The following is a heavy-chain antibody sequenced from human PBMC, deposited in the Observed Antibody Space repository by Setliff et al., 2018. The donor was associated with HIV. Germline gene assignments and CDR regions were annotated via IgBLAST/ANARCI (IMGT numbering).Heavy chain of an antibody. J-gene: IGHJ4*02. CDR2: MSFSANS. CDR3: ARGAGAFGAKLDS. Sequence: SETLSLTCTVSGGSISAYYWSWIRQPPGKGLEWLGYMSFSANSNYNPSLKNRITISIDTSKNQFSLRLKSVTAADAAIYYCARGAGAFGAKLDSWGQGSLVTVSS. CDR1: GGSISAYY. D-gene: IGHD3-10*01. V-gene: IGHV4-59*01.